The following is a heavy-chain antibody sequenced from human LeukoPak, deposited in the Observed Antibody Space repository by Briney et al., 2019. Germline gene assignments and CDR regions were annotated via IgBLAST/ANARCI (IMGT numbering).Heavy chain of an antibody. CDR1: GYTFTGYY. D-gene: IGHD6-19*01. CDR2: INPNSGGT. Sequence: ASVKVSCKASGYTFTGYYMHWVRQAPGQGLEGMGWINPNSGGTNYAQKFQGRVTMTRDASISTAYMELSRLRSDDTAVYYCARDLLYSSGSYDYWGQGTLVTVSS. CDR3: ARDLLYSSGSYDY. V-gene: IGHV1-2*02. J-gene: IGHJ4*02.